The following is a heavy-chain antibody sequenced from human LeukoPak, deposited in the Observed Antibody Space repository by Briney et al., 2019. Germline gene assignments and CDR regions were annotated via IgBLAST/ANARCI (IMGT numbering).Heavy chain of an antibody. CDR3: AKDGLSYDGSTHLYYFHY. V-gene: IGHV3-23*01. J-gene: IGHJ4*02. Sequence: QPGGSLRLSCTASGFTFRSYAMSWVRQAPGKGLECVSSIIYDGRHTYYAASVKGRFTISRDNSQNTLYLQMNSLRAEDTALYYCAKDGLSYDGSTHLYYFHYLGQGTLVTVSS. CDR1: GFTFRSYA. D-gene: IGHD3-22*01. CDR2: IIYDGRHT.